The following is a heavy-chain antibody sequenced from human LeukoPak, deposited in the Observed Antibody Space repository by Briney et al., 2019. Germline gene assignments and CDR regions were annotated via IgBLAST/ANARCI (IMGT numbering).Heavy chain of an antibody. CDR3: ARDKYGGNSNAFDI. Sequence: GGSLRLSCAASGFTLSSYWMHWVRQVPGKGLVWVSRIGTDGSSTNYADYVKGRFTISRDNAENTLSLQMNSLRAEDTAVYYCARDKYGGNSNAFDIWGQGTLVTVSS. CDR1: GFTLSSYW. J-gene: IGHJ3*02. CDR2: IGTDGSST. D-gene: IGHD4-23*01. V-gene: IGHV3-74*01.